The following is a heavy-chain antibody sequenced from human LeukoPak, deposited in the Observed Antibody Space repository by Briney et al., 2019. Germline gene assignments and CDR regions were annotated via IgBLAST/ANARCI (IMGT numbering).Heavy chain of an antibody. CDR3: AGLGITMIGGV. D-gene: IGHD3-10*02. Sequence: PGGSLRLSCAASGFTFSSYEMNWVRQAPGKGLEWVSYISSSGSTIYYADTVKGRFTISRDNAKNSLYLQMNSLRAEDTAVYYCAGLGITMIGGVWGKGTTVTISS. J-gene: IGHJ6*04. CDR2: ISSSGSTI. V-gene: IGHV3-48*03. CDR1: GFTFSSYE.